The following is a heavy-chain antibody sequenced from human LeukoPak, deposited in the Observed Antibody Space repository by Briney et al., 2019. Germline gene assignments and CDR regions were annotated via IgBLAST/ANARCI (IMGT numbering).Heavy chain of an antibody. CDR3: AKDLRNSGSR. V-gene: IGHV3-23*01. Sequence: GGPLRLSCAVSGFAFGSEAMSWVRQSPARGLEWVASISPGGGTTYYADYVKGRFTISRDNSKNTLYLQMNSLRAEDTAVYYCAKDLRNSGSRWGQGTLVTVSS. D-gene: IGHD1-26*01. CDR2: ISPGGGTT. J-gene: IGHJ4*02. CDR1: GFAFGSEA.